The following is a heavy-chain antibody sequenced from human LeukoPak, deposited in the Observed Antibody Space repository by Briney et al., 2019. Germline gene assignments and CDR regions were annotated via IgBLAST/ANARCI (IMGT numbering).Heavy chain of an antibody. CDR1: GGSISSGSYY. J-gene: IGHJ4*02. Sequence: SETLSLTCTVSGGSISSGSYYWSWIRQPAGKGLEWIGRIYTSGSTNYNPSLKSRVTMSVDTSKNQFSLKLSSVTAADTAVYYCARVDITMVRGVTLYYFDYWGQGTLVTVSS. CDR3: ARVDITMVRGVTLYYFDY. CDR2: IYTSGST. V-gene: IGHV4-61*02. D-gene: IGHD3-10*01.